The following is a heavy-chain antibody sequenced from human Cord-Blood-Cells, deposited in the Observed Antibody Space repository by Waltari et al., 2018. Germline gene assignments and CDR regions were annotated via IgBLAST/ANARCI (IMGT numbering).Heavy chain of an antibody. CDR3: ARAPIIVGAPNYYYYGMDV. D-gene: IGHD1-26*01. J-gene: IGHJ6*02. CDR2: IIPIFGTA. Sequence: QVQLVQSGAEVKKPGSSVKVSCKASGGTFSSYAISWVRQAPGQGLGGMGGIIPIFGTANYAQKFQGRVTITADESTSTAYMELSSLRSEDTAVYYCARAPIIVGAPNYYYYGMDVWGQGTTVTVSS. CDR1: GGTFSSYA. V-gene: IGHV1-69*01.